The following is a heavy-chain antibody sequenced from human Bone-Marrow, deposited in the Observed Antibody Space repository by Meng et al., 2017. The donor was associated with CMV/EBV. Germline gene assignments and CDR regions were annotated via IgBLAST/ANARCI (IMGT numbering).Heavy chain of an antibody. CDR3: ARDVTTLGYSGMDV. CDR1: GFTFSNYA. D-gene: IGHD4-11*01. CDR2: IAYDGSIE. Sequence: GESLKISCAASGFTFSNYAMHWVRQAPGKGLEWVALIAYDGSIEYYADSVRGRFTISRDNSKNTLYVHMNSLRPEDTATYYCARDVTTLGYSGMDVWGQGTTVTVSS. J-gene: IGHJ6*02. V-gene: IGHV3-30*14.